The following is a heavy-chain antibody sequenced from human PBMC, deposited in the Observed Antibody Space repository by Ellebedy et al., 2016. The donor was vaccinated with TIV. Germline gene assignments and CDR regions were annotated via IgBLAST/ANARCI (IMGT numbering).Heavy chain of an antibody. Sequence: GGSLRLSCAASRFSFSSYWMSWVRQPPGKGLEWVANINQDGSDKYYVDSVKRRFTISRDNAKNSLYLKMNSLRAEDTAVFYCATDGRVGEYVTPQHAFTIWGKGRMVTVSS. CDR1: RFSFSSYW. V-gene: IGHV3-7*01. D-gene: IGHD1-26*01. J-gene: IGHJ3*02. CDR3: ATDGRVGEYVTPQHAFTI. CDR2: INQDGSDK.